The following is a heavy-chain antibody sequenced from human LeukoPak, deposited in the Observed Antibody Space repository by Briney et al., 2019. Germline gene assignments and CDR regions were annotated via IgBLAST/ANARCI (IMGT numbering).Heavy chain of an antibody. CDR1: GFTFSGYW. D-gene: IGHD1-1*01. Sequence: GGSLRLSCAASGFTFSGYWMSWVRQAPGKGLEWLANIKQDGSERYYVDSAKGRFTISRDNAKNSLFLQVNSLKAEDTAVYYCARRQLNLDPWGQGTLVTVSS. CDR3: ARRQLNLDP. CDR2: IKQDGSER. J-gene: IGHJ5*02. V-gene: IGHV3-7*03.